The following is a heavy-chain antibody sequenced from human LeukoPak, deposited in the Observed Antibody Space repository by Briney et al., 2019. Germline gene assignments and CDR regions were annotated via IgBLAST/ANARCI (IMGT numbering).Heavy chain of an antibody. Sequence: SQTLSLTCTVSGGSISSGTYYWSWIRQPAGKGLEWIGRIYSSGSTSYNPSLESRVTISVDTSKNQFSLKLSSVTAADTAVYYCAIHDYGDRDAFDIWSQGTMVTVSS. D-gene: IGHD4-17*01. V-gene: IGHV4-61*02. J-gene: IGHJ3*02. CDR2: IYSSGST. CDR1: GGSISSGTYY. CDR3: AIHDYGDRDAFDI.